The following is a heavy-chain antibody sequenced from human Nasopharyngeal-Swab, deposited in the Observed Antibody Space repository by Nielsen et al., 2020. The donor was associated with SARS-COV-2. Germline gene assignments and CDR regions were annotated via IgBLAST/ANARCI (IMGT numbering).Heavy chain of an antibody. CDR2: ISAYNGNT. D-gene: IGHD6-6*01. CDR1: GYTFTSYG. J-gene: IGHJ6*03. V-gene: IGHV1-18*01. Sequence: ASVKVSCKASGYTFTSYGISWVRQAPGQGLEWMGWISAYNGNTNYAQKLQGRATMTTDTATRTAYMELSSLRSDATAVYYCTRDHGSSSLNYYYYSYMDVWGKGTTVTVSS. CDR3: TRDHGSSSLNYYYYSYMDV.